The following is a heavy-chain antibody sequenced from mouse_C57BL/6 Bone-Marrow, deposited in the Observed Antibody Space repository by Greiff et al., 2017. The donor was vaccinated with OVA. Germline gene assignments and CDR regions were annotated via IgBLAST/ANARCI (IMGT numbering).Heavy chain of an antibody. V-gene: IGHV1-36*01. J-gene: IGHJ1*03. Sequence: EVQLQQSGPVLVKPGPSVKISCKASGFTFTDYYMNWVKQSHGKSLEWIGLVYPYNGGTSYNQKFKGKATLTVDKSSSTASMELNILHSEVSAVYYSASTYGNNDWYFDVWGTGTTLTVSS. CDR3: ASTYGNNDWYFDV. CDR2: VYPYNGGT. D-gene: IGHD2-1*01. CDR1: GFTFTDYY.